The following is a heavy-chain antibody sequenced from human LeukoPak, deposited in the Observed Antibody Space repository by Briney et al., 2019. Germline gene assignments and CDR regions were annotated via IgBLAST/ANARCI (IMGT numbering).Heavy chain of an antibody. CDR2: ISWNSGSI. V-gene: IGHV3-9*01. CDR1: GFTFDDYA. Sequence: GGSLRLSCAASGFTFDDYAMHWVRQAPGKGLEWVSGISWNSGSIGYADSVKGRFTISRDNAKNSLYLQMNSLRAEDTAVYYCARDFECGGDCQTLWGQGTLVTVSS. D-gene: IGHD2-21*02. J-gene: IGHJ4*02. CDR3: ARDFECGGDCQTL.